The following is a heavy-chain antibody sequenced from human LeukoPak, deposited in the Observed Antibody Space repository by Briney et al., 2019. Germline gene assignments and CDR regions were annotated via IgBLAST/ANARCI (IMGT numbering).Heavy chain of an antibody. CDR2: IYSGGST. CDR3: ARVHRVTRYYYYGMDV. Sequence: GGSLRLSCAASGFTVSSNYMSWVRQAPGKGLEWVSVIYSGGSTYYADSVKGRFTISRDNSKNTLYLQMNSLRAEDTAVYYCARVHRVTRYYYYGMDVWGQGTTVTVSS. J-gene: IGHJ6*02. V-gene: IGHV3-66*01. CDR1: GFTVSSNY.